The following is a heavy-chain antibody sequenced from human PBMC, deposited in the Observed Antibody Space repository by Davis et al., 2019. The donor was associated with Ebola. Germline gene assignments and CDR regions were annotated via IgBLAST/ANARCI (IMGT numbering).Heavy chain of an antibody. CDR3: ARDPYCSGGSYLLYNSYAMDV. CDR1: GFTFSSYG. CDR2: IWYDGSNK. Sequence: PGGSLRLSCAASGFTFSSYGMHWVRQAPGKGLEWVAVIWYDGSNKYYADSVKGRFTISRDNSKNTLYLQMNSLRAEDTAVYYCARDPYCSGGSYLLYNSYAMDVWGQGTTVTVSS. D-gene: IGHD2-15*01. V-gene: IGHV3-33*01. J-gene: IGHJ6*02.